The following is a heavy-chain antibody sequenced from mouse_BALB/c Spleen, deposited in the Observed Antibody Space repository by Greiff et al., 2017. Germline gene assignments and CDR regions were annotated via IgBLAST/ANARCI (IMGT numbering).Heavy chain of an antibody. CDR1: GFTFSSYG. D-gene: IGHD3-2*01. CDR2: ISSGGSYT. CDR3: ARHTGDSSGYVGYAMDY. V-gene: IGHV5-6*01. J-gene: IGHJ4*01. Sequence: EVKLVESGGDLVKPGGSLKLSCAASGFTFSSYGMSWVRQTPDKRLEWVATISSGGSYTYYPDSVKGRFTISRDNAKNTLYLQKSSLKSEDTAMYYCARHTGDSSGYVGYAMDYWGQGTSVTVSS.